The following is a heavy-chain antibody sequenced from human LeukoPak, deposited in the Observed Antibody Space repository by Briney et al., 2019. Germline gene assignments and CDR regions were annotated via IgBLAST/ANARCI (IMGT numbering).Heavy chain of an antibody. CDR2: ISYDGSNK. J-gene: IGHJ3*01. CDR1: GFTFSSYA. Sequence: PGGSLRLSCAASGFTFSSYAMHWVRQAPGKGLEWVAVISYDGSNKYYADSVKGRFTISRDNSKNTLYLQMNSLRAEDTAVYYCARESGWGPPHAFDFWGQGTMVTVSS. CDR3: ARESGWGPPHAFDF. V-gene: IGHV3-30-3*01. D-gene: IGHD3-3*01.